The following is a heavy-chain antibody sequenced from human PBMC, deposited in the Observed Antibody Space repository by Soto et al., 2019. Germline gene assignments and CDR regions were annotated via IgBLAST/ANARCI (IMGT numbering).Heavy chain of an antibody. V-gene: IGHV3-7*03. CDR2: IKQDGSEE. CDR1: GFTFNTYW. CDR3: ARGRLYLTY. D-gene: IGHD2-8*01. Sequence: GGSLRFSCSASGFTFNTYWMTWVRQAPGKGLEWVANIKQDGSEEYYVDSVKGRFTISRDNAKNSLYLQMKSLRVEDTTEYYCARGRLYLTYWGQGTPVTVSS. J-gene: IGHJ4*02.